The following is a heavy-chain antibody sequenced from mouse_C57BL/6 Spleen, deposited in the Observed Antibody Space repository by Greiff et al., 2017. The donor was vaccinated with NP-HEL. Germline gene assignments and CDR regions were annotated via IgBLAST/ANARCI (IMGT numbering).Heavy chain of an antibody. J-gene: IGHJ3*01. Sequence: QVQLQQSGAELVKPGASVKLSCKASGYTFTSYWMHWVKQRPGQGLEWIGMIHPNSGSTNYNEKFKSKATLTVDKSSSTAYMQLSSLTSEDSAVYYCARGEGWLQFAYWGQGTLVTVSA. CDR3: ARGEGWLQFAY. CDR2: IHPNSGST. CDR1: GYTFTSYW. D-gene: IGHD2-3*01. V-gene: IGHV1-64*01.